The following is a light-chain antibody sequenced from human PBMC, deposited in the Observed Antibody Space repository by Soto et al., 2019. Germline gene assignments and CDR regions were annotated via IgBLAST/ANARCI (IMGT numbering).Light chain of an antibody. Sequence: EIVLTQSPGTLSLSPGERATLSCRASQTVTSTYLAWYQHKPGQAPRLLIYGASSRSAGIPARFSGSGSGTDFPLTISRLEPEVSAVYYCQQYGASPTFGQGTKLEIK. CDR3: QQYGASPT. J-gene: IGKJ2*01. V-gene: IGKV3-20*01. CDR1: QTVTSTY. CDR2: GAS.